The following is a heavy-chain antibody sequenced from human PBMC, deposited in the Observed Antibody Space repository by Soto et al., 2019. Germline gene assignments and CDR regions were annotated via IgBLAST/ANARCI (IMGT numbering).Heavy chain of an antibody. V-gene: IGHV4-30-2*01. CDR2: IYHSGST. CDR1: GGSISSGGYS. D-gene: IGHD3-16*02. Sequence: QLQLQESGSGLVKPSQTLSLTCAVSGGSISSGGYSWSWIRQPPGKGLEWIGYIYHSGSTYYNPSLQRRVLISVDRCKNQFSLKLSSVPAADTAVYYCARVPFYHRGIDVWGQGTTVTVSS. J-gene: IGHJ6*02. CDR3: ARVPFYHRGIDV.